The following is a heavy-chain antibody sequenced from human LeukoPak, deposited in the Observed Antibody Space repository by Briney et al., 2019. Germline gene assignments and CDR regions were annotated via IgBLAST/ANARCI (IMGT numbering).Heavy chain of an antibody. CDR2: INPNNGAT. CDR1: GYTFTGYY. CDR3: ARERDGTYSSDYYFDY. V-gene: IGHV1-2*02. Sequence: GESLKISCKGSGYTFTGYYMHWVRQAPGQGLEWMGWINPNNGATNYAQKFQGRVTMTRDTSISTAYMELSRLGSDDTAVYYCARERDGTYSSDYYFDYWGQGTLVTVSS. D-gene: IGHD2-15*01. J-gene: IGHJ4*02.